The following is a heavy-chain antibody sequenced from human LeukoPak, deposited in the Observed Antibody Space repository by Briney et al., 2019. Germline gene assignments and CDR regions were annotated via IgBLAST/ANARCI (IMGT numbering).Heavy chain of an antibody. J-gene: IGHJ6*02. Sequence: GGSLRLSCAASGFTFSDYYMSWIRQAPGKGLEWVSYISSSGITIYYADSVKGRFTISRDNAKNSLYLQMNSLRAEDTAVYYCAREAYCSSTSCYGGGLYGMDVWGQGTTVTVSS. D-gene: IGHD2-2*01. CDR3: AREAYCSSTSCYGGGLYGMDV. CDR1: GFTFSDYY. CDR2: ISSSGITI. V-gene: IGHV3-11*01.